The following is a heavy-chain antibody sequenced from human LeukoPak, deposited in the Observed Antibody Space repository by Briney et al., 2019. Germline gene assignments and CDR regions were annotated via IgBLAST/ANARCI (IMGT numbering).Heavy chain of an antibody. D-gene: IGHD4-17*01. J-gene: IGHJ4*02. CDR3: AKGRDRNGNYFADDY. Sequence: SETLSLTCAVSGGSISSGGYSWSWIRQPPGKGLEWIGYIYHSGSTYYNPALKSRVTMSVDTSTNQFSLRLTSVTAADTAVYYCAKGRDRNGNYFADDYWGQGTLVTVSS. V-gene: IGHV4-30-2*01. CDR1: GGSISSGGYS. CDR2: IYHSGST.